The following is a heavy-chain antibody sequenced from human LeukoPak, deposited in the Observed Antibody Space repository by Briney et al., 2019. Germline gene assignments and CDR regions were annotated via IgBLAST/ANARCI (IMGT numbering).Heavy chain of an antibody. V-gene: IGHV1-2*02. CDR2: INPNSGGT. J-gene: IGHJ4*02. D-gene: IGHD2-2*01. CDR1: GYTFTGYY. CDR3: ARGRSYAVMYYFDY. Sequence: ASVKVSCKASGYTFTGYYMHWVRQAPGQGLEWMGWINPNSGGTNYAQKFQGRVTMTRDTSISTAYMELSRLRSDDTAVYYCARGRSYAVMYYFDYWGQGTLVTVSS.